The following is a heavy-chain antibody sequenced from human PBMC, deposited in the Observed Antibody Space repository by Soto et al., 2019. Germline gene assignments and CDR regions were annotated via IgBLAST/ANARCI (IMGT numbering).Heavy chain of an antibody. V-gene: IGHV1-8*01. CDR1: GYTFTSYD. J-gene: IGHJ6*02. CDR2: MNPNSGNT. CDR3: AAEACSNYGGYYYGMDV. Sequence: GASVKVSCKASGYTFTSYDINWVRQATGQGLEWMGWMNPNSGNTGYAQKFQGRVTMTRNTSISTAYMELSSLRSEDTAVYYCAAEACSNYGGYYYGMDVWGQGTTVTVSS. D-gene: IGHD4-4*01.